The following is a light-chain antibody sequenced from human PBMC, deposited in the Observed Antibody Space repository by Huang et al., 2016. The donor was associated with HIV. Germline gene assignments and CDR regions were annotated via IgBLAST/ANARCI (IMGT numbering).Light chain of an antibody. CDR3: QQSYIIPDT. Sequence: DIQMTQSPSSLSASVGDRVTITCRASQSISRYLNWYQHKPGKAPKLLIYAASTLQSGVPPRFSGSGSGRDFTLTISTLQPEDFATYYCQQSYIIPDTFGQGT. CDR2: AAS. CDR1: QSISRY. V-gene: IGKV1-39*01. J-gene: IGKJ2*01.